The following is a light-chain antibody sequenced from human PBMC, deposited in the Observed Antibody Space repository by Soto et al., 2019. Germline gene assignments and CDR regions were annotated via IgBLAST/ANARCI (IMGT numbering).Light chain of an antibody. V-gene: IGKV3-20*01. CDR3: QYYGSAPLT. Sequence: VLTQFPVTLSLSPGERATLSCRASPSVNYLAWYQQKPGQAPRLLIYGVSTRATGIPDRFSGSGSGTDFSLTISRLEPEDFAVYYCQYYGSAPLTFGGGTKVEIK. CDR1: PSVNY. CDR2: GVS. J-gene: IGKJ4*01.